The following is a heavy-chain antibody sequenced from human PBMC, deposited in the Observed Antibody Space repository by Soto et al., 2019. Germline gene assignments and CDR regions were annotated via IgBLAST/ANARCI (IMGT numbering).Heavy chain of an antibody. Sequence: GASVKVSCKASGYTFTSYAMHRVRQAPGQRLEWMGWINAGNGNTKYSQKFQGRVTITRDTSASTAYMELSSLRSEDTAVYYCARDEWLVRYFDYWGQGTLVTVSS. CDR3: ARDEWLVRYFDY. V-gene: IGHV1-3*01. D-gene: IGHD6-19*01. CDR2: INAGNGNT. J-gene: IGHJ4*02. CDR1: GYTFTSYA.